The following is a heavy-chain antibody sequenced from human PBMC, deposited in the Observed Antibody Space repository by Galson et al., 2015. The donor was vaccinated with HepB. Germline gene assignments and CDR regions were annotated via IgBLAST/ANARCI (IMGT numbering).Heavy chain of an antibody. CDR1: GFTFSDYY. J-gene: IGHJ3*02. V-gene: IGHV3-11*06. Sequence: SLRLSCAASGFTFSDYYMSWIRQAPGKGLEWVSYISSSSSYTNYADSVKGRFTISRDNAKNSLYLQMNSLRAEDTAVYYCASSVDTAMRKTNAFDIWGQGTMVTVSS. CDR3: ASSVDTAMRKTNAFDI. CDR2: ISSSSSYT. D-gene: IGHD5-18*01.